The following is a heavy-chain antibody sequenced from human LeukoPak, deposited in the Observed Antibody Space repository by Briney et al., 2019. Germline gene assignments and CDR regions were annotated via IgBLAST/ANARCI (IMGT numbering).Heavy chain of an antibody. CDR3: ARGNGDYGFDY. D-gene: IGHD4-17*01. CDR2: IKQDGSEK. Sequence: PGGSLRLSCVASGFTFSSFWMSWVRQAPGKGLEWVANIKQDGSEKFYVDSVKGRFTISRENAKNSLYLQMNSLRAGDTAVYYCARGNGDYGFDYWGQGTLVTVSS. J-gene: IGHJ4*02. CDR1: GFTFSSFW. V-gene: IGHV3-7*01.